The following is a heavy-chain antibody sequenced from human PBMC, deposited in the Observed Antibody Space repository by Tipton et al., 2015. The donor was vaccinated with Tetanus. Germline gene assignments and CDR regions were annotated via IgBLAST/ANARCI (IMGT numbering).Heavy chain of an antibody. V-gene: IGHV4-31*03. CDR3: ARGSNYDSSGYYPQGGYFDL. J-gene: IGHJ2*01. Sequence: TLSLTCTVSGGSISSGGYYWSWIRQHPGKGLEWIGYIYYGGSTYYNPSLKSRVTISVDTSKNQFSLKLSSVTAADTAVYYCARGSNYDSSGYYPQGGYFDLWGRGTLVTVSS. D-gene: IGHD3-22*01. CDR1: GGSISSGGYY. CDR2: IYYGGST.